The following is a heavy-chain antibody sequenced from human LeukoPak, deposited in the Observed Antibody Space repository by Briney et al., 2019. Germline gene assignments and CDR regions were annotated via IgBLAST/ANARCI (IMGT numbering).Heavy chain of an antibody. CDR1: GFTFSSYE. V-gene: IGHV3-48*03. Sequence: GGSLRLSCAASGFTFSSYEMNWVRQAPGKGLEWVSYISSSGSTIYYADSVKGRFTISRDNAKNSLYLQMNSLRAEDTAVYYCAKDGDSSSWGNYYYYYMDVWGKGTTVTVSS. CDR2: ISSSGSTI. CDR3: AKDGDSSSWGNYYYYYMDV. D-gene: IGHD6-13*01. J-gene: IGHJ6*03.